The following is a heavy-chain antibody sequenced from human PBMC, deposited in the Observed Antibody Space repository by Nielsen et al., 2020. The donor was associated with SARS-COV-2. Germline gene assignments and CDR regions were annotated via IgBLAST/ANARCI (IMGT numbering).Heavy chain of an antibody. CDR2: IYYSGST. V-gene: IGHV4-31*03. CDR1: GGSISSGGYY. CDR3: ARADYGSGSYFDY. Sequence: SETLSLTCTVSGGSISSGGYYWSWIRQHPGKGLEWIGYIYYSGSTYYNPSLKSRVTISVDTSKNQFSLKLSSVTAADTAVYYCARADYGSGSYFDYWGQGTLVTVSS. D-gene: IGHD3-10*01. J-gene: IGHJ4*02.